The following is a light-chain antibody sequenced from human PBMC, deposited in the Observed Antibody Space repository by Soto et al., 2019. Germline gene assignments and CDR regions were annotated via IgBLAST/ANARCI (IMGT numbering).Light chain of an antibody. CDR3: NSYTGTSARYA. CDR2: DVT. V-gene: IGLV2-14*03. CDR1: SSDVGRYNY. Sequence: QSALTQPASVSGSPGQSITISCTGTSSDVGRYNYVSWYQQYPGRAPKLIIFDVTNRPSGVSPRFSGSKSGNTASLTISGLQDADEADYYCNSYTGTSARYAFGTGTTLTVL. J-gene: IGLJ1*01.